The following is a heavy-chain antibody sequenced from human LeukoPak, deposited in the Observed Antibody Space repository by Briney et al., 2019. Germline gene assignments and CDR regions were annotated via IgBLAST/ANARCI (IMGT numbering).Heavy chain of an antibody. V-gene: IGHV1-58*01. CDR1: GFTFTSSA. J-gene: IGHJ6*02. CDR3: AAPYCSGGSCYAFPTPEYYYYYGMDV. Sequence: ASVKVSCKASGFTFTSSAVQWVRQARGQRLKWIGWIVVGSGNTNYAQKFQERVTITRDMSTSTAYMELSSLRSEDTAVYYCAAPYCSGGSCYAFPTPEYYYYYGMDVWGQGTTVTVSS. D-gene: IGHD2-15*01. CDR2: IVVGSGNT.